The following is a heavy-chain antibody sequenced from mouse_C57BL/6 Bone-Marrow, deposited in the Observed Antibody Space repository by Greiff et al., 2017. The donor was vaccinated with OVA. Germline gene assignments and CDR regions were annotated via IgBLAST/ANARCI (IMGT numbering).Heavy chain of an antibody. CDR2: IWSGGST. D-gene: IGHD2-4*01. J-gene: IGHJ4*01. V-gene: IGHV2-4*01. CDR3: AGYYDYDGGAMDY. CDR1: GFSLTSYG. Sequence: VKLQESGPGLVQPSQSLSITCTVSGFSLTSYGVHWVRQPPGKGLEWLGVIWSGGSTDYNAAFISRLSISKDNSKSQVFFKMNSLQADNTAIYYCAGYYDYDGGAMDYWGQGTSVTVSS.